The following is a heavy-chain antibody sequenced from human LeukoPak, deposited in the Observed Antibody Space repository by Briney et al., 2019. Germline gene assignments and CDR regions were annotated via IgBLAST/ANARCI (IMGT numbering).Heavy chain of an antibody. Sequence: GESLKISCKGSGYSFTSYWIGWVRQMPGKGLEWMGIIYPGDSDTRYSPSFQGQVTISADKSISTAYLQWSSLKASDTAMYYCARLFHVSLLWGRYYYYYYMDVWGKGTTVTVSS. CDR2: IYPGDSDT. CDR1: GYSFTSYW. J-gene: IGHJ6*03. V-gene: IGHV5-51*01. D-gene: IGHD2-2*01. CDR3: ARLFHVSLLWGRYYYYYYMDV.